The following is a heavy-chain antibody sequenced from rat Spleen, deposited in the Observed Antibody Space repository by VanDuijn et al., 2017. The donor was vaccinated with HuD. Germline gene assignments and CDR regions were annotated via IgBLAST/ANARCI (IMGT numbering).Heavy chain of an antibody. CDR2: IWSGGST. CDR3: TRSPTVAGVMDA. Sequence: QVQLMESGPGLVQPSETLSLTCTVSGFSLSSYGVIWVRQPPGKGLEWMGAIWSGGSTDYNSVLKSRLSISRDTSKSQVFLKMNSLQTEDTAIYFCTRSPTVAGVMDAWGQGASVTVSS. D-gene: IGHD1-3*01. CDR1: GFSLSSYG. V-gene: IGHV2-15*01. J-gene: IGHJ4*01.